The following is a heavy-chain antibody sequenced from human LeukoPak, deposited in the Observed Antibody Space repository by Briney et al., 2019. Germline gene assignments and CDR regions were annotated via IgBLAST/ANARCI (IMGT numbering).Heavy chain of an antibody. CDR2: IIPILGIA. Sequence: SVKVSCKASGGTFSSYAISWVRQAPGQGLEWMGRIIPILGIANYAQKFQGRVTITADTSTSTAYMELRSLRSDDTAVYYCARGEDEAAYWGQGTLVTVSS. D-gene: IGHD6-25*01. CDR1: GGTFSSYA. CDR3: ARGEDEAAY. J-gene: IGHJ4*02. V-gene: IGHV1-69*04.